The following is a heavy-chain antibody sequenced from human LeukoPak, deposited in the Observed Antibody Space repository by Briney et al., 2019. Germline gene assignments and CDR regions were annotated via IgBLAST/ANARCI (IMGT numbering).Heavy chain of an antibody. CDR2: ISSGGNT. J-gene: IGHJ3*02. CDR3: ARNDRGAFDI. CDR1: GFTVSRNY. V-gene: IGHV3-53*01. D-gene: IGHD3-22*01. Sequence: GGSLRLACAASGFTVSRNYMSWVRQAPGKGLEWVSVISSGGNTYYTDSVRGRFTISRDNSKNTLYLQMSSLRVEDTAVYYCARNDRGAFDIGGQGTMVTVSS.